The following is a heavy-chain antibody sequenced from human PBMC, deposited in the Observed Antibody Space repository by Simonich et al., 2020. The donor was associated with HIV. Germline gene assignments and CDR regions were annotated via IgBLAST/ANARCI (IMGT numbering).Heavy chain of an antibody. Sequence: QVLLQESGPGLVKPSETLSLTCSVSGGSIRSRNYYWGWIRQPPGKGLEWIGEIYHSGTTNYNPPLKSRVTISVGTSKNQFSLKLSSVTAADTAVYYCARHHELGMGWFDPWGQGTLVTVSS. CDR1: GGSIRSRNYY. V-gene: IGHV4-39*01. J-gene: IGHJ5*02. CDR2: IYHSGTT. D-gene: IGHD7-27*01. CDR3: ARHHELGMGWFDP.